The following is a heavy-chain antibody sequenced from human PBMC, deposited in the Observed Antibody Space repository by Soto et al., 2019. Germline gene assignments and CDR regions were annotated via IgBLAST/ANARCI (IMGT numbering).Heavy chain of an antibody. D-gene: IGHD3-10*01. J-gene: IGHJ5*02. CDR3: ARLGITMVRGVIALDP. Sequence: QLQLQESGPGLVKPSETLSLTCTVSGGSISSSSYYWGWIRQPPGKGLEWIGSFYYSGSTYYNPSLKSRVTISVDTSKNQFSLKLSSVTAADTAVYYCARLGITMVRGVIALDPWGQGTLVTVSS. CDR2: FYYSGST. V-gene: IGHV4-39*01. CDR1: GGSISSSSYY.